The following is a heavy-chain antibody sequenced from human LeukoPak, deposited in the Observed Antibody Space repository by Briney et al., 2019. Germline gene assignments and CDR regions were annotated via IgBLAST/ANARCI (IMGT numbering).Heavy chain of an antibody. J-gene: IGHJ4*02. CDR3: ATRSSTGNTKFDS. CDR2: ISGSGGTI. CDR1: GFTFSTYA. Sequence: PGGSLRLSCAASGFTFSTYAMSWVRQAPGKGLEWVSTISGSGGTIYYADSVKGLFTISRDNSKNTLYLQMNSLRAEDTAVYYCATRSSTGNTKFDSWGQGTLVTVSS. D-gene: IGHD1-1*01. V-gene: IGHV3-23*01.